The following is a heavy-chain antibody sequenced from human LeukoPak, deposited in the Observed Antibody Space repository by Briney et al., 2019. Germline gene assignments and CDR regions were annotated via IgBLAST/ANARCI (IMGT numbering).Heavy chain of an antibody. D-gene: IGHD3-10*01. J-gene: IGHJ4*02. Sequence: GVSLRLSCAASGVTFSCYWMSWVRQAPGKGLEWVANIKQDGSEKYYVDSVKGRFTISRDNAKNSLYLQMNSLRAEDTAVYYCAREDVLLWFGELSKKSDYWGQGTLVTVSS. CDR2: IKQDGSEK. V-gene: IGHV3-7*01. CDR1: GVTFSCYW. CDR3: AREDVLLWFGELSKKSDY.